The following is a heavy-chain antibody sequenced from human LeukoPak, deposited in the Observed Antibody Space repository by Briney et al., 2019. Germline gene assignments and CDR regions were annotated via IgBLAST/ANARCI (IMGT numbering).Heavy chain of an antibody. Sequence: GGSLRLSCAASGFTFSSYWMSWVRQAPGKGLEWVANIKQDGSEKYYVDSVKGRFTISRDNAKNSLYLQMNSLRAEDTAVYYCAKERWLQFWAFDIWGQGTMVTVSS. CDR2: IKQDGSEK. CDR3: AKERWLQFWAFDI. V-gene: IGHV3-7*01. CDR1: GFTFSSYW. D-gene: IGHD5-24*01. J-gene: IGHJ3*02.